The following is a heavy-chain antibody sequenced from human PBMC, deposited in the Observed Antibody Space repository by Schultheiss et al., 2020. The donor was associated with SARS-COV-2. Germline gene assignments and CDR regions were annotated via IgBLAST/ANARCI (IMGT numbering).Heavy chain of an antibody. V-gene: IGHV1-46*01. J-gene: IGHJ5*02. CDR1: GYTFTSYG. CDR3: ARGYGSGSYSPWFDP. D-gene: IGHD3-10*01. Sequence: ASVKVSCKASGYTFTSYGISWVRQAPGQGLEWMGIINPSGGSTSYAQKFQGRVTMTRDTSTSTVYMELSSLRSEDTAVYYCARGYGSGSYSPWFDPWGQGTLVTVSS. CDR2: INPSGGST.